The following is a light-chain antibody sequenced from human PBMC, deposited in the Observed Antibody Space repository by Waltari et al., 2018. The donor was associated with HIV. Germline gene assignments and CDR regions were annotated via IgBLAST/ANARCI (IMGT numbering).Light chain of an antibody. J-gene: IGKJ5*01. V-gene: IGKV3-15*01. Sequence: EVVMTQSPATLSVSPGERATLSCRASQSVSTDLAWYQQKPGQAPRLLIHGASTMATGIPARFSGSGSGTEFTLTISSLQSEDFAVYYCQQYNNWPPSTFGQGTRLEIK. CDR3: QQYNNWPPST. CDR1: QSVSTD. CDR2: GAS.